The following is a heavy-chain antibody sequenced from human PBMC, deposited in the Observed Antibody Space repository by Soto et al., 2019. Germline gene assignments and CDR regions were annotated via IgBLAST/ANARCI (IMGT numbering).Heavy chain of an antibody. Sequence: QITLRESGPTLVKPTQTLTLTCTFSGFSLTTRPVGVGWIRQSPGKALEWLAFAYWDDDNRYSPSLRSRLTVTKDTSKTQVVLTVTNVDPVDTATYFCALRRHSGDWNGGFFDYWGQGTLVTVSS. CDR1: GFSLTTRPVG. CDR3: ALRRHSGDWNGGFFDY. D-gene: IGHD2-21*02. V-gene: IGHV2-5*02. J-gene: IGHJ4*02. CDR2: AYWDDDN.